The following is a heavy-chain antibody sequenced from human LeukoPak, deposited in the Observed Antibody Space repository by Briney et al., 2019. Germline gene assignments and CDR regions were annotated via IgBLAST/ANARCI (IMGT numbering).Heavy chain of an antibody. CDR1: GFTVSSNY. CDR3: AKLTGYSSPDFDY. Sequence: GGSLRLSCAASGFTVSSNYMSWVRQAPGKGLEWVSVIYSGGGTYYADSVKGRFTISRDNSKNTLSLQMNSLRAEDTAVYYCAKLTGYSSPDFDYWGQGTLVTVSS. V-gene: IGHV3-53*01. CDR2: IYSGGGT. J-gene: IGHJ4*02. D-gene: IGHD6-13*01.